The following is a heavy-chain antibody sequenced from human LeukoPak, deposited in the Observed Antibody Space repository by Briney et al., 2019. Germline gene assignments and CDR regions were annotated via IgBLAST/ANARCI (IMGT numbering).Heavy chain of an antibody. CDR2: ITRTGNYI. J-gene: IGHJ3*02. Sequence: PGGSLRLSCAASGFTFSSYSMTWVRQAPGRGLEWVSSITRTGNYIYYADSVKGRFTISRDNAKNSLYLQMNSLRAEDTAVYYCARRLADYDFWSGYSKNDAFDIWGQGTMVTVSS. CDR3: ARRLADYDFWSGYSKNDAFDI. V-gene: IGHV3-21*01. D-gene: IGHD3-3*01. CDR1: GFTFSSYS.